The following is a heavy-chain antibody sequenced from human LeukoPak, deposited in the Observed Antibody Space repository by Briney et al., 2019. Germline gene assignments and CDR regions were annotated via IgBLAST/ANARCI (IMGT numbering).Heavy chain of an antibody. CDR3: ARDLGQYYDTSDNWFDP. Sequence: GGSLRLSCEASGFTFDDYAMHWVRQAPGKGLVWVSRINSDGINTSYADSVKGRFTISRDNAKNTLNLQMNSLRAEDTAVYYCARDLGQYYDTSDNWFDPWGQGTLVTVSS. V-gene: IGHV3-74*01. CDR1: GFTFDDYA. J-gene: IGHJ5*02. CDR2: INSDGINT. D-gene: IGHD3-22*01.